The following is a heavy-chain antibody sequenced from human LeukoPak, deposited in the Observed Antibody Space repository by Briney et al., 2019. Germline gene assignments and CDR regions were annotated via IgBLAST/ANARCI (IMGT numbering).Heavy chain of an antibody. CDR1: GFTFSSYS. V-gene: IGHV3-48*01. CDR3: ARDKRYCSGGSCFLRWFAGYGMDV. D-gene: IGHD2-15*01. CDR2: ISSSSSTI. J-gene: IGHJ6*02. Sequence: GGSLRLPCAASGFTFSSYSMNWVRQAPGKGLEWVSYISSSSSTIYYADSVKGRFTISRDNAKNSLYLQMNSLRAEDTAVYYCARDKRYCSGGSCFLRWFAGYGMDVWGQGTTVTVSS.